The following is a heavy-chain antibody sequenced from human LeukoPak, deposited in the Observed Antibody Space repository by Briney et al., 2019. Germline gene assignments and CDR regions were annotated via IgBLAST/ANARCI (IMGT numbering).Heavy chain of an antibody. J-gene: IGHJ4*02. V-gene: IGHV1-2*02. CDR1: GYTFTGYY. Sequence: GASVKVSCKASGYTFTGYYMHWVRQAPGQGLEWMGWINPNSGGTNYAQKFQGRVTMTRDTSISAAYMELSRLRSDDTAVYYCARERKGIAALDYWGQGTLVTVSS. CDR3: ARERKGIAALDY. CDR2: INPNSGGT. D-gene: IGHD6-13*01.